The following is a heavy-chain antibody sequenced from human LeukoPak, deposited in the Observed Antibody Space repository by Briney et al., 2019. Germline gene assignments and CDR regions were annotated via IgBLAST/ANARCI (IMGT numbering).Heavy chain of an antibody. D-gene: IGHD3-16*01. CDR1: GGSFSGYY. V-gene: IGHV4-34*01. J-gene: IGHJ4*02. Sequence: PSETLSLTCYLYGGSFSGYYWSWIRQSPGKGLEWTGEINQIGNTNYIPSLKSRLTISIDTSNNQFSLNLTSVTAADTGVYYCARIRRPLRGYFDHWGQGTLVT. CDR2: INQIGNT. CDR3: ARIRRPLRGYFDH.